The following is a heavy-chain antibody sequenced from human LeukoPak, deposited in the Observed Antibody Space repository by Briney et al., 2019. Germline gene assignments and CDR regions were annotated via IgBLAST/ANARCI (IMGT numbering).Heavy chain of an antibody. CDR3: TTALKYYNDSSGYYAFDI. CDR1: GFTFSNAW. J-gene: IGHJ3*02. CDR2: IKSKTDGGTT. Sequence: GGSLRLSCAASGFTFSNAWMSWVRQAPGKGLEWVGRIKSKTDGGTTDYPAPVKGRFTISRDDSKNTLFLQMHSLKTEDTAVYYCTTALKYYNDSSGYYAFDIWGQGTMVTVSS. D-gene: IGHD3-22*01. V-gene: IGHV3-15*01.